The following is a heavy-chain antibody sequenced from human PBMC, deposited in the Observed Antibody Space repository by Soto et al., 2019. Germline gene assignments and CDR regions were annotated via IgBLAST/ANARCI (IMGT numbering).Heavy chain of an antibody. V-gene: IGHV4-39*01. J-gene: IGHJ4*02. D-gene: IGHD6-19*01. CDR3: ARRTVNIRTFYSGLKTHCFDY. CDR2: IYYSGST. Sequence: LSLTCAVSGGSTSSSSYYWGWIRQPPGKGLEWIGSIYYSGSTYYTPSLQSRVAISVDTSKNQFSLKLNSVTAADTAVYYCARRTVNIRTFYSGLKTHCFDYWGQGILVTVS. CDR1: GGSTSSSSYY.